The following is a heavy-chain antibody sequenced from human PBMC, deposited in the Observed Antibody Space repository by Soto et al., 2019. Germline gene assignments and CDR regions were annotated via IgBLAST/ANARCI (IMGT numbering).Heavy chain of an antibody. D-gene: IGHD2-15*01. Sequence: SETLSLTCTVSGGSIRSDDYYLSWIRQPQGKGLEWIGYIYYTGTTNYNPSLQSRVTISMETSKNQFSLKLSSVNAADTDVYYCVRDRSHSPDYVDYWYQGTLVTVSS. V-gene: IGHV4-30-4*01. CDR1: GGSIRSDDYY. J-gene: IGHJ4*02. CDR3: VRDRSHSPDYVDY. CDR2: IYYTGTT.